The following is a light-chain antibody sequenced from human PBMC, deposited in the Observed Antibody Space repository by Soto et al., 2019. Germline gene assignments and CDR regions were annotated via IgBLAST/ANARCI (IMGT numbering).Light chain of an antibody. CDR1: QSISSSY. Sequence: EIVWTQSPGTLSLSPGERATLSCRASQSISSSYLAWYQQKPGQAPRLLIYAASSRATGIPDRFSGSVAGTDFSLTISRLEPEDFAVYYCQQYGSSSYTFGQGTQLEIK. J-gene: IGKJ2*01. V-gene: IGKV3-20*01. CDR3: QQYGSSSYT. CDR2: AAS.